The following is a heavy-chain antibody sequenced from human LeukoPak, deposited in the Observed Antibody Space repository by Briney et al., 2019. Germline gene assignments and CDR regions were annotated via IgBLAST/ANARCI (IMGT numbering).Heavy chain of an antibody. J-gene: IGHJ4*02. CDR2: ISAYNGNT. V-gene: IGHV1-18*01. CDR3: ARPSSSGWYHRPQSGHYFHY. Sequence: ASVKVSCKASGYTFTSYGISWVRQAPGQGLEWMGWISAYNGNTNYAQKLQGRVTMTTDTSTSTAYMELRSLRSDDTAVYYCARPSSSGWYHRPQSGHYFHYWGQGTLVTVSS. CDR1: GYTFTSYG. D-gene: IGHD6-19*01.